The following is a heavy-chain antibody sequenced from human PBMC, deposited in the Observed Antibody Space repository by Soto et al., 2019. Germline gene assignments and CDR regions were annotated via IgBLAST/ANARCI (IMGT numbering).Heavy chain of an antibody. V-gene: IGHV4-30-4*01. J-gene: IGHJ6*02. CDR3: ARDLWVEPELYYYGMDV. CDR1: GECMSGADDS. CDR2: IFYSGTT. D-gene: IGHD1-1*01. Sequence: SLSLSCTVSGECMSGADDSWSWIRQTPGKGLEWIGHIFYSGTTYYNPSLKSRLTISVDTSKNHFSLRLNSVTAADTAVYYCARDLWVEPELYYYGMDVWGQGTTVTGSS.